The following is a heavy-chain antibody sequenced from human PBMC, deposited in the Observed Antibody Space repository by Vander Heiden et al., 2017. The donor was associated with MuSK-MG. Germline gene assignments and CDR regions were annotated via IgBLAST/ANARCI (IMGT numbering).Heavy chain of an antibody. V-gene: IGHV4-38-2*02. J-gene: IGHJ4*02. CDR2: SYHRGST. Sequence: QVQLQESGPGLVKPSETLSLTCTVSGYSISSGYYWGWIRQPPGKGLEWIGSSYHRGSTYYNPSLKSRVTISVDTSKNQFSLKLSSVTAADTAGYYCARVISSGWVDYWGEGTLGTVS. CDR1: GYSISSGYY. CDR3: ARVISSGWVDY. D-gene: IGHD6-19*01.